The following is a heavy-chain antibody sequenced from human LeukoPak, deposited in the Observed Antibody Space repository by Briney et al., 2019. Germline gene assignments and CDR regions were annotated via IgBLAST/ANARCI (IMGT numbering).Heavy chain of an antibody. CDR2: ISYDGSNK. CDR1: GFTFSSYG. V-gene: IGHV3-30*18. J-gene: IGHJ4*02. D-gene: IGHD2-8*01. Sequence: GGSLRLSCAASGFTFSSYGMHWVRQAPGKGLEWVAVISYDGSNKYYADSVKGRFTISRDNSKNTLYLQMNSLRAEDTAVYYCAKGGTRRQFDYWGQGTLVTVSS. CDR3: AKGGTRRQFDY.